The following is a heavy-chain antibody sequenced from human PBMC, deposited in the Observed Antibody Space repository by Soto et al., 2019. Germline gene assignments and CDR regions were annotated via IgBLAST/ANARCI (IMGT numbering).Heavy chain of an antibody. CDR3: ARGYCSGGSCYDYYYYYMDF. CDR1: GFTFTYYP. CDR2: ISASGGTT. D-gene: IGHD2-15*01. V-gene: IGHV3-23*01. Sequence: PGGSLRLSCEASGFTFTYYPMSWVRQAPGKGLEWVSSISASGGTTYYADSVKGRFTISRDNAKNTLFLQMNSLRAEDTAVYYCARGYCSGGSCYDYYYYYMDFWGKGTTVTVSS. J-gene: IGHJ6*03.